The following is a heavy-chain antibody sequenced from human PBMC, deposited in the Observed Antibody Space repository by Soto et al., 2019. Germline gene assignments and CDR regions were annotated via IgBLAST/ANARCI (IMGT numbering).Heavy chain of an antibody. CDR2: IIPILGSA. CDR1: GGTLSNYA. V-gene: IGHV1-69*01. J-gene: IGHJ3*02. CDR3: ACRERVDAVDN. D-gene: IGHD1-26*01. Sequence: QVQLVQSGAEVKKPGSSVKVSCKASGGTLSNYAISWVRQAPGQGLEWMGGIIPILGSANYAQKFQDRVTITADESTSTTYMELSSLRSGDAAVYYCACRERVDAVDNWGQGTMVTVSS.